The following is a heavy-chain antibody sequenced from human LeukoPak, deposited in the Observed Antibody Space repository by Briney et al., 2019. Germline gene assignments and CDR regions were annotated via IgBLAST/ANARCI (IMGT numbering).Heavy chain of an antibody. Sequence: ASVKVSCKASGYTFTSYGISWVRQAPGQGLEWMGWISAYNGNTNYAQKLQGRVTMTTDASTSTAYMELRSLRSDDTAVYYCARVVGATAGGYNWFDPWGQGTLVTVSS. V-gene: IGHV1-18*01. CDR2: ISAYNGNT. CDR3: ARVVGATAGGYNWFDP. J-gene: IGHJ5*02. D-gene: IGHD1-26*01. CDR1: GYTFTSYG.